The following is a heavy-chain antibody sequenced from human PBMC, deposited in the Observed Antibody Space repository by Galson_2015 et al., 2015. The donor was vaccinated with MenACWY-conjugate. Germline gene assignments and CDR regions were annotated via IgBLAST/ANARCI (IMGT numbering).Heavy chain of an antibody. CDR3: ARVYSGSPDYGMDV. V-gene: IGHV3-23*01. D-gene: IGHD1-26*01. Sequence: SLRLSCAASGFTFSNYAMSWVRQAPGKGLEWVSAITGSGRGTYYADSVKGRFTISRDNSKSTLYLQMDSLRGEDTAVYYCARVYSGSPDYGMDVWGQGTTVTVSS. J-gene: IGHJ6*02. CDR2: ITGSGRGT. CDR1: GFTFSNYA.